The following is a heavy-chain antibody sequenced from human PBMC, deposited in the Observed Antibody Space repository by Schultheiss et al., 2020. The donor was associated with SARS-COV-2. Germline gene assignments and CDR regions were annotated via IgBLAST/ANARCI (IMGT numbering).Heavy chain of an antibody. Sequence: GGSLRLSCAASGFTFSSNYMNWVRQAPGKGLEWVSSISSSSSYIYYADSVKGRFTISRDNSKNTLYLQMNSLRAEDTAVYYCARDRIAVAGKGLDWYFDLWGRGTLVTVSS. CDR2: ISSSSSYI. V-gene: IGHV3-21*01. D-gene: IGHD6-19*01. CDR3: ARDRIAVAGKGLDWYFDL. J-gene: IGHJ2*01. CDR1: GFTFSSNY.